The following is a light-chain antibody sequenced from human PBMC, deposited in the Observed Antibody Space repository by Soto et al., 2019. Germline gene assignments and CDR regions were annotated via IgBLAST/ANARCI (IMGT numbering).Light chain of an antibody. Sequence: LTQPASVSGSPGQSITISCTGTRRDVGGYNYVSWYQQYPGKSPKLLIYEVTHRPSGVSNRFSGSKSGNTASLTISGLQAEDEADYYCSSYKISNTLPFVFGTGTKVTVL. CDR2: EVT. V-gene: IGLV2-14*01. J-gene: IGLJ1*01. CDR3: SSYKISNTLPFV. CDR1: RRDVGGYNY.